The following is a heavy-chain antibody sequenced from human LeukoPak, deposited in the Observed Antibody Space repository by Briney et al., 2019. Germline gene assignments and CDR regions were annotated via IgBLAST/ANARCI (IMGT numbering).Heavy chain of an antibody. V-gene: IGHV3-7*03. Sequence: GGSLRLSCVASGFSFGKYWMSWVRQAPGKGLEWVANIKLDGSEKNYVDSVKGRFTISRDNTKNSLYLQMNSLRAEDTAVFYCARDQYDTWSRRGNFDSWGQGTLVIVFS. J-gene: IGHJ4*02. CDR2: IKLDGSEK. D-gene: IGHD3/OR15-3a*01. CDR1: GFSFGKYW. CDR3: ARDQYDTWSRRGNFDS.